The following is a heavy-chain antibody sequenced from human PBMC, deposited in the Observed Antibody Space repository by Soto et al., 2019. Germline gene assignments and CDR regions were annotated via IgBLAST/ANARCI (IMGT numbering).Heavy chain of an antibody. CDR1: GGSISSGSYY. CDR3: ARHMGWLQLEGFDY. J-gene: IGHJ4*02. V-gene: IGHV4-39*01. Sequence: QLQLQESGPGLVKPSETLSLTCTVSGGSISSGSYYWGWIRQPPGRGLEWIGSIYYSGSTNYNPSLKSRVTISVDTSKNQFSLKLSSVTAADTAVYYCARHMGWLQLEGFDYWGQGTLVTVSS. CDR2: IYYSGST. D-gene: IGHD1-1*01.